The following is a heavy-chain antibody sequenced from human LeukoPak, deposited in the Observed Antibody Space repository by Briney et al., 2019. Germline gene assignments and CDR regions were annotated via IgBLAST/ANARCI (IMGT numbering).Heavy chain of an antibody. Sequence: GGSLRLSCAASGFTFSSYWMHWVRQAPGKGLVWVSRINSDGSSTSYADSVKGRFTISRDNAKNTLYLQMNSLRAEDTAVYYCARGRDGYNPDDYWGQGTLVTVSS. J-gene: IGHJ4*02. CDR3: ARGRDGYNPDDY. CDR1: GFTFSSYW. CDR2: INSDGSST. V-gene: IGHV3-74*01. D-gene: IGHD5-24*01.